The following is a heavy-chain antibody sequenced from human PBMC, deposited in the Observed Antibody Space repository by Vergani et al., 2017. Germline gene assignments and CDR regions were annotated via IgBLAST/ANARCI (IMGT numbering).Heavy chain of an antibody. Sequence: QVQLVESGGGVVQPGRSLRLSCAASGFTFSTYGMHWVRQAPGKGLEWLAVISYDGMNEYYADSVMGRFSISRDTSKTTLYLQINSLRADDTAVYYCAREANGYFDLWGRGTLVTVSS. CDR1: GFTFSTYG. CDR3: AREANGYFDL. V-gene: IGHV3-30*03. CDR2: ISYDGMNE. J-gene: IGHJ2*01.